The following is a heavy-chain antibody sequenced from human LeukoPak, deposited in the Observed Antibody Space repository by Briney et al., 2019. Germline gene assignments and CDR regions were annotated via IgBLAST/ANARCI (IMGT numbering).Heavy chain of an antibody. CDR2: ISYDGSNK. J-gene: IGHJ6*02. CDR3: AKVRYGSGSYSSLYYYYGMDV. D-gene: IGHD3-10*01. Sequence: GGSLRLSCAASGLTFSSYGMHWVRQAPGKGLEWVAVISYDGSNKYYADSVKGRFTISRDNSKNTLYLQMNSLRAEDTAVYYCAKVRYGSGSYSSLYYYYGMDVWGQGTTVTVSS. CDR1: GLTFSSYG. V-gene: IGHV3-30*18.